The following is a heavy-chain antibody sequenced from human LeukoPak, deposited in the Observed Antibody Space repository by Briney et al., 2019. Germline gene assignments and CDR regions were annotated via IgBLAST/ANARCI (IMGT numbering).Heavy chain of an antibody. CDR3: ARAREREVDY. CDR2: IKQDGSET. CDR1: GFTFSTYW. J-gene: IGHJ4*02. D-gene: IGHD1-26*01. Sequence: PGGSLRLSCAASGFTFSTYWMTWVRQAPVKGLEWVASIKQDGSETSYVASVRGRFTISRDNARNSLFLQMNSLRAEDTAVYYCARAREREVDYWGQGTLVTVPS. V-gene: IGHV3-7*01.